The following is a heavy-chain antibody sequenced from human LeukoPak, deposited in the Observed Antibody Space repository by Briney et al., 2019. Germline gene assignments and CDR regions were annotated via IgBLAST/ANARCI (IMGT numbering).Heavy chain of an antibody. J-gene: IGHJ4*02. CDR1: GLSFASYE. CDR2: ISSDGRVE. V-gene: IGHV3-48*03. Sequence: GGSLRLSCAASGLSFASYEMNWVRQAPGKGLEWVSHISSDGRVETYLDSVRGRFTMSRDNAKDLLFLQMNGLRAEDTAVYYCARDSLNGPFVISLDYWGQGALVTVSS. CDR3: ARDSLNGPFVISLDY. D-gene: IGHD3-9*01.